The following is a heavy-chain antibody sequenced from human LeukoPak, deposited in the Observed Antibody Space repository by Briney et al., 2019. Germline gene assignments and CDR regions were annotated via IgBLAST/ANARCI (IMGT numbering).Heavy chain of an antibody. J-gene: IGHJ4*02. V-gene: IGHV1-2*02. CDR3: ARFPLGMAPSPWDY. D-gene: IGHD3-10*01. CDR2: INPNSGGT. CDR1: GYTFTGYY. Sequence: GASVKVSCKASGYTFTGYYMHWVRQAPGQGLEWMGWINPNSGGTNHAQKFQGRVTMTRDTSISTAYMELSRLRSDDTAVYYCARFPLGMAPSPWDYWGQGTLVTVSS.